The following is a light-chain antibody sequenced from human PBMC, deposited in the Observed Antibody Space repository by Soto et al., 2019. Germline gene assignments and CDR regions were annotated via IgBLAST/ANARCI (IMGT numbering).Light chain of an antibody. CDR2: DDN. CDR3: GTWDESLGAGV. V-gene: IGLV1-51*01. Sequence: QSVLTQPAPLSATPGEKVTISCSGRGSNIGRNYVSWYRQFPGTAPQLLIYDDNKRHSGVPDRMSGSRYGTSASLAIAGLQPGDEADYYCGTWDESLGAGVFGGGTKLTVL. CDR1: GSNIGRNY. J-gene: IGLJ2*01.